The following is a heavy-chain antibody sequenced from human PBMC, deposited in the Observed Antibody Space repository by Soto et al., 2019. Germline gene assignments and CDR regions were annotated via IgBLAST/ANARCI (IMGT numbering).Heavy chain of an antibody. CDR1: GYTFTGYY. CDR2: INPNSGGT. V-gene: IGHV1-2*04. D-gene: IGHD3-22*01. CDR3: VRASLKFYYDSSGSPKGYAFDV. Sequence: ASVKVSCKASGYTFTGYYMHWVRQAPGQGLEWMGWINPNSGGTNYAQKFQGWVTMTRDTSISTAYMELSRLRSDDTAVFYFVRASLKFYYDSSGSPKGYAFDVWGQGTMVT. J-gene: IGHJ3*01.